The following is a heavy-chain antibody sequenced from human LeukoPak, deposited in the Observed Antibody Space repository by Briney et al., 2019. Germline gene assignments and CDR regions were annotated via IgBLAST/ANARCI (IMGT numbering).Heavy chain of an antibody. D-gene: IGHD5-24*01. CDR2: ISFSGDNS. J-gene: IGHJ3*01. CDR1: GFNFRDAA. Sequence: PGGSLRLSCAASGFNFRDAAMTWVRQAPGKGREWVSLISFSGDNSYYADSVKGRFTISRDNSKNTLSLQMNSLRVEDTAIYYCAKDIQLSTWGLGTMVTVSS. CDR3: AKDIQLST. V-gene: IGHV3-23*01.